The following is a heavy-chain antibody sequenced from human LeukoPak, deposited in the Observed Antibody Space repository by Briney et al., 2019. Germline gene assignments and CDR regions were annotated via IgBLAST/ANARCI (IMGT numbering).Heavy chain of an antibody. D-gene: IGHD2-2*01. CDR2: ISNDGASK. Sequence: GGSLRLSCAASGFTFSRYAIHWVRQAPGKGLECVAFISNDGASKYYADSVRGRFTISRDNSKNTLYLQMNSLRVEDTAVYYCAKDSSITNPYFGMDVWGHGTTVIV. V-gene: IGHV3-30-3*01. CDR1: GFTFSRYA. CDR3: AKDSSITNPYFGMDV. J-gene: IGHJ6*02.